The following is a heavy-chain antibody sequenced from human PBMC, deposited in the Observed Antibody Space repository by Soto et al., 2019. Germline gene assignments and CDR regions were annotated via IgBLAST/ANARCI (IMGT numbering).Heavy chain of an antibody. V-gene: IGHV4-34*01. CDR2: INHSGST. J-gene: IGHJ6*03. Sequence: SETLSLTCAVYGGSFSGYYWSWIRQPPGKGLEWIGEINHSGSTNYNPSLKSRVTISVDTSKNQFSLKLSSVTAADTAVYYCASLSSNYYYYYYMDVWGKGTTVTVSS. CDR1: GGSFSGYY. D-gene: IGHD4-4*01. CDR3: ASLSSNYYYYYYMDV.